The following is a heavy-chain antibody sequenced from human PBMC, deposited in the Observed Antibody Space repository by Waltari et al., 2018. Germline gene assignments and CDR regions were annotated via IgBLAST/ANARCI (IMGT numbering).Heavy chain of an antibody. J-gene: IGHJ4*02. V-gene: IGHV3-30-3*01. D-gene: IGHD1-26*01. CDR1: GFTFSSYA. CDR2: ISYDGSNK. CDR3: AIDFGVGANDY. Sequence: QVQLVESGGGVVQPGRSLRLSCAASGFTFSSYAMHWVRQAPGKGLEWVAVISYDGSNKYYADSVKGRFTISRDNSKNTLYLQMNSLRAEDTAVYYCAIDFGVGANDYWGQGTLVTVSS.